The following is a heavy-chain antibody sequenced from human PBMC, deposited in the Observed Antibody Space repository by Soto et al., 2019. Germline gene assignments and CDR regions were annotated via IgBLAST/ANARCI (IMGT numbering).Heavy chain of an antibody. CDR3: VKYYCSGSYDF. V-gene: IGHV3-23*01. CDR2: LSGSGSGT. CDR1: GFTFGSNA. J-gene: IGHJ4*02. Sequence: EVQLLESGGGLVQPGGSLRLSCAASGFTFGSNAMTWVRQAPGKGLEWVSSLSGSGSGTSYADSVKGRFTISRDNSKNTLYLQMTSMRAEDTTVFYCVKYYCSGSYDFWGQGTLVTVSS. D-gene: IGHD3-10*01.